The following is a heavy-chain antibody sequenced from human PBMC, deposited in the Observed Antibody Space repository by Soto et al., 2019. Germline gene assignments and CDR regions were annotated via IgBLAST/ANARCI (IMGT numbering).Heavy chain of an antibody. V-gene: IGHV3-23*01. CDR2: ISGSGGST. J-gene: IGHJ4*02. CDR3: AKGSIELPGFDY. Sequence: GGSLRLSCAASGFTFGSYALSWVRQAPGKGLEWVSAISGSGGSTYYADSVKGRFTISRDNSKNTLYLQMNSLRAEDTAVYYCAKGSIELPGFDYWGQGTLVTVSS. D-gene: IGHD2-15*01. CDR1: GFTFGSYA.